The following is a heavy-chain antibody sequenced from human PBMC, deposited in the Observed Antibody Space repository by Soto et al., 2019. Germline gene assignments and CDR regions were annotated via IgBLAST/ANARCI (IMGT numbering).Heavy chain of an antibody. CDR2: MNPNSGNT. Sequence: GASVKVSCKASGYTFTIYDINWVRQATGQGLEWMGWMNPNSGNTGYAQKFQGRATMTRNTSISTAYMELSSLRSEDTAVYCCARGPDSGYYDFWRRYYMDVWGKGTTVTVSS. J-gene: IGHJ6*03. D-gene: IGHD3-3*01. CDR3: ARGPDSGYYDFWRRYYMDV. V-gene: IGHV1-8*01. CDR1: GYTFTIYD.